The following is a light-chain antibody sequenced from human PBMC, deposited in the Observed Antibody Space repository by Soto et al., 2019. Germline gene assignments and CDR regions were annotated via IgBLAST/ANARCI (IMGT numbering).Light chain of an antibody. V-gene: IGLV2-11*01. Sequence: QPVLTQPRSVSGSPGQSVTISCTGTSSDVGNYNYVSWYQQHPGKAPKLMIYDVSKRPSGVPDRFSGSKSGNTASLTISGLQAEDEADYYCCSYGGSYTLVFGGGTKLTVL. CDR3: CSYGGSYTLV. CDR2: DVS. CDR1: SSDVGNYNY. J-gene: IGLJ2*01.